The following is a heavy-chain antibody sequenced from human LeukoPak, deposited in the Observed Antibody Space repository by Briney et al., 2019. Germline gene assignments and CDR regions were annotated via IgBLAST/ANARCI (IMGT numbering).Heavy chain of an antibody. J-gene: IGHJ4*02. V-gene: IGHV3-72*01. D-gene: IGHD3-22*01. CDR3: AGLDTTGYYFVAY. CDR2: IRNKANSYAT. Sequence: PGGSLRLSCAASGLTFSDHYMDWVRQAPGKGLEWVGRIRNKANSYATEYAASVKGRFTISRDDSKNSLYLQMNSLKTEDTALYYCAGLDTTGYYFVAYWGQGTLVTVSS. CDR1: GLTFSDHY.